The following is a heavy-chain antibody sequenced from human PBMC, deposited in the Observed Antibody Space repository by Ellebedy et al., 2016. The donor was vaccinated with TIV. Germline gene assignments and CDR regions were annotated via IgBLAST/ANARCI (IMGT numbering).Heavy chain of an antibody. J-gene: IGHJ4*02. CDR3: ARGSDYYGSGSHYY. D-gene: IGHD3-10*01. CDR2: INPNSGNT. CDR1: GYPFTNYD. Sequence: ASVKVSXXASGYPFTNYDISWVRQALGQGLDWVGWINPNSGNTDYAQNFQGRVTMTRDTSIRTAYMELSSLRSEDTAVYYCARGSDYYGSGSHYYWGQGTLVTVSS. V-gene: IGHV1-8*01.